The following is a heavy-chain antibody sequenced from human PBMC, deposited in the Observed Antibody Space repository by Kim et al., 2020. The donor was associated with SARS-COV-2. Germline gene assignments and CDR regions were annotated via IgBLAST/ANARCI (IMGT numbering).Heavy chain of an antibody. V-gene: IGHV4-34*01. CDR3: ASNAGWFDP. Sequence: SETLSLTCAVYGGSFSGYYRSWIRQPPGKGLEWIGEINHSGSTTYNPSLKSRVTISVDTSKNQFSLKLSSVTAADTAVYYCASNAGWFDPWGQGTLVTVSS. CDR1: GGSFSGYY. J-gene: IGHJ5*02. CDR2: INHSGST.